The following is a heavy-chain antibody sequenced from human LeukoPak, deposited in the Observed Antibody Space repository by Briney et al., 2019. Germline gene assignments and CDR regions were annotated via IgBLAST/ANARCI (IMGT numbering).Heavy chain of an antibody. CDR1: GYTFTSYD. J-gene: IGHJ4*02. CDR3: TRVGRRREGYNFLY. D-gene: IGHD5-24*01. CDR2: MNPNSGDT. Sequence: ASVKVSCKASGYTFTSYDINWVRQAPGQGLEWMGWMNPNSGDTGYGQKFQGRIAMTRNTSLSTAYMELSSLRSEDTAVYYCTRVGRRREGYNFLYWGQGILVIVSS. V-gene: IGHV1-8*01.